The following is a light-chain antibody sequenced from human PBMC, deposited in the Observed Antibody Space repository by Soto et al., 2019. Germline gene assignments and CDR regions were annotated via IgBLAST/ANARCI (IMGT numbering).Light chain of an antibody. CDR2: AAS. CDR1: QGIISY. Sequence: AIRMTQSPSSLSASTGDRVTITCRASQGIISYLAWYQQKPGKAPKLLIYAASTLQSGVPSRFSGSGSGTDFTLTISCLQSEDFATYYCQQYYSYPLTFGGGNKVDI. J-gene: IGKJ4*01. V-gene: IGKV1-8*01. CDR3: QQYYSYPLT.